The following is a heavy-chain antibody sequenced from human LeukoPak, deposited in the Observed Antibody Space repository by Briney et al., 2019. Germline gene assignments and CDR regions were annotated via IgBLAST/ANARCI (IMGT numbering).Heavy chain of an antibody. CDR3: AKGTIRGVLQNWFDP. D-gene: IGHD3-10*01. V-gene: IGHV3-23*01. J-gene: IGHJ5*02. CDR1: GFTFSSYA. Sequence: GGSLRLSCAASGFTFSSYAMSWVRQAPGKGLEWVSAISGSGGGTYYADSVKGRFTISRDNSKNTLYLQMNSLRAEDTAVHYCAKGTIRGVLQNWFDPWGQGTLVTVSS. CDR2: ISGSGGGT.